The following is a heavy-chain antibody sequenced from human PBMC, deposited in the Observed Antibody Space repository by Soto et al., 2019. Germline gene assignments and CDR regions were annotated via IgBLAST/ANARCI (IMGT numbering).Heavy chain of an antibody. CDR3: AGDVVYYNGWFDP. V-gene: IGHV3-23*01. CDR2: ISGSGGST. CDR1: GFTFSSYV. D-gene: IGHD3-10*01. J-gene: IGHJ5*02. Sequence: GGSLRLSCAASGFTFSSYVMSWVRQAPGKGLEWVSAISGSGGSTYYADSVKGRFTISRDNSKNTLYLQMNSLRAEDTAVYYCAGDVVYYNGWFDPWGQGTLVTVSS.